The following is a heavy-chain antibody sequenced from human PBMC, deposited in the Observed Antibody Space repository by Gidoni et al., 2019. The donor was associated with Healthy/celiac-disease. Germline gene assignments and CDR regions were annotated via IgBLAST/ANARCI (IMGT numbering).Heavy chain of an antibody. D-gene: IGHD5-12*01. CDR3: TTVPSPLAVEMATIPHYYYYYMDV. V-gene: IGHV3-15*07. J-gene: IGHJ6*03. CDR1: GFTFSNAW. CDR2: IKSKTDGGTT. Sequence: EVQLVESGGGLVKPGGALRLSCAASGFTFSNAWMNWVRQAPGKGLEWVGRIKSKTDGGTTDYAAPVKGRFTISRDDSKNTLYLQMNSLKTEDTAVYYCTTVPSPLAVEMATIPHYYYYYMDVWGKGTTVTVSS.